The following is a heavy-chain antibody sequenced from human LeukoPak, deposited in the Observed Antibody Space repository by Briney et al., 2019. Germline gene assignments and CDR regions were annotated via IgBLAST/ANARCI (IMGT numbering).Heavy chain of an antibody. Sequence: GGSLRLSCAASGFTFSNAWMSWVRQAPGKGLEWVARIKSKADGGTTDYAAPVKGRFTISRDDSKNTLYLQMNSLKTEDTAVYYCTTDRSPADYWGQGTLVTVSS. D-gene: IGHD2-15*01. V-gene: IGHV3-15*01. CDR3: TTDRSPADY. CDR1: GFTFSNAW. J-gene: IGHJ4*02. CDR2: IKSKADGGTT.